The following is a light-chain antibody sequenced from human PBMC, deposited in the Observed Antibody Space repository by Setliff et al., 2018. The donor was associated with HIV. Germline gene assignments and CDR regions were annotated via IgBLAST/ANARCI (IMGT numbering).Light chain of an antibody. CDR2: EVS. V-gene: IGLV2-14*01. Sequence: QSVLAQPASVSGSPGQSVSISCTGRGRDLGGFNFVSWYRQYPGKAPKLIIYEVSSRPSGISSRFSGSNSGNTASLTISGLQAEDGAAYYCGSCTTTSPCAFGSGTKVTVL. J-gene: IGLJ1*01. CDR3: GSCTTTSPCA. CDR1: GRDLGGFNF.